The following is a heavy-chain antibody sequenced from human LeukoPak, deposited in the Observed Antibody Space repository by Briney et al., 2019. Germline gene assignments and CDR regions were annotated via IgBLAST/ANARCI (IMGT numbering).Heavy chain of an antibody. Sequence: SETLSLTCTVSGGSISSGGYYWSWIRQHPGKGLEWIGYIYYSGSTYYNPSLKSRVTISVDTSKNQFSLKLSSVTAADTAVCYCARDGGSGYDSMVIDYWGQGTLVTVSS. D-gene: IGHD5-12*01. CDR1: GGSISSGGYY. CDR2: IYYSGST. J-gene: IGHJ4*02. V-gene: IGHV4-31*03. CDR3: ARDGGSGYDSMVIDY.